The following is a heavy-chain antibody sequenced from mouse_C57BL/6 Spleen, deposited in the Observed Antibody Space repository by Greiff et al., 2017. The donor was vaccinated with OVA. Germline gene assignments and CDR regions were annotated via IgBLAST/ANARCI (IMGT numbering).Heavy chain of an antibody. CDR2: ISSGSSTI. V-gene: IGHV5-17*01. J-gene: IGHJ2*01. Sequence: EVKVVESGGGLVKPGGSLKLSCAASGFTFSDYGMHWVRQAPEKGLEWVAYISSGSSTIYYADTVKGRFTISRDNAKNTLFLQMTSLRSEDTAMYYCARQVYYYGSSPFDYWGQGTTLTVSS. CDR3: ARQVYYYGSSPFDY. CDR1: GFTFSDYG. D-gene: IGHD1-1*01.